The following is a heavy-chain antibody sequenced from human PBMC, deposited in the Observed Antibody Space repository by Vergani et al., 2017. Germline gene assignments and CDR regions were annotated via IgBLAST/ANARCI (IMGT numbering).Heavy chain of an antibody. CDR1: GGSMSGYY. CDR3: GRVADFYGLGSRLLDL. V-gene: IGHV4-59*01. Sequence: QVRLQESGPGLVKPSETLSLTCSVSGGSMSGYYWSWIRQPPGKELEWIGYMYHSGSTNYNPSLETRVTMSGDTSKNQFSLKLNSVTAADTAVYYCGRVADFYGLGSRLLDLWGQGILVTVSS. CDR2: MYHSGST. D-gene: IGHD3-10*01. J-gene: IGHJ5*02.